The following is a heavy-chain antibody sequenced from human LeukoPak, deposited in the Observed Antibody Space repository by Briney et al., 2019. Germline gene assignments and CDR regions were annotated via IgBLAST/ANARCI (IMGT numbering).Heavy chain of an antibody. CDR3: ARRVDH. Sequence: GGSLRLSCAASGFTVSTNYMNWVRHAPGTGLEWVSVIYSGGSTYYADSVKGRFTISRDNSNNTLYLQMNSLRAEDTAVYYCARRVDHWGQGTLVTVSS. V-gene: IGHV3-53*01. CDR2: IYSGGST. CDR1: GFTVSTNY. D-gene: IGHD3-10*01. J-gene: IGHJ4*02.